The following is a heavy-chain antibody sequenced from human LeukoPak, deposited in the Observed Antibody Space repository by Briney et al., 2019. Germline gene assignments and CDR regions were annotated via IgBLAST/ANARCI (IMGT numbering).Heavy chain of an antibody. CDR1: GGSFSGYY. CDR2: INHSGST. Sequence: SETLSLTCAVYGGSFSGYYWSWIRQPPGKGLEWIGEINHSGSTNYNPSLKSRVTISVDTSKNQFSLKLSSVTAADTAVNYCARDTIAAAGTVQHWGQGTLVTVSS. J-gene: IGHJ1*01. V-gene: IGHV4-34*01. CDR3: ARDTIAAAGTVQH. D-gene: IGHD6-13*01.